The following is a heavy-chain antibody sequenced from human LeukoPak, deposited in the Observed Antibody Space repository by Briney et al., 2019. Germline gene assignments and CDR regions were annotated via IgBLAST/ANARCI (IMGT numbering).Heavy chain of an antibody. Sequence: PSETLSLTCAVSGYSISSGYYWGWIRQPPGKGLEWIGSIYHSGNSYYNPSLKSRVTISLDTSKSQFSLKLSSVTAAVTAVYYCARQYGTTGKFDYWGQGTLVTVSS. J-gene: IGHJ4*02. V-gene: IGHV4-38-2*01. D-gene: IGHD1-1*01. CDR1: GYSISSGYY. CDR3: ARQYGTTGKFDY. CDR2: IYHSGNS.